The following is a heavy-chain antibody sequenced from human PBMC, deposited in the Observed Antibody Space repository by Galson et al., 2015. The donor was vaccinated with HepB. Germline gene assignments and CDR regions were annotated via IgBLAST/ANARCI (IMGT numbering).Heavy chain of an antibody. Sequence: SLRLSCAASGFTFSSYAMSWVRQAPGKGLEWVSAISGSGGSTYYADSVKGRFTISRDNSKNTLYLQMNSLRAEDTAVYYCAKGDYVWGSYRLNWFDPWGQGTLVTVSS. CDR3: AKGDYVWGSYRLNWFDP. CDR2: ISGSGGST. CDR1: GFTFSSYA. V-gene: IGHV3-23*01. J-gene: IGHJ5*02. D-gene: IGHD3-16*02.